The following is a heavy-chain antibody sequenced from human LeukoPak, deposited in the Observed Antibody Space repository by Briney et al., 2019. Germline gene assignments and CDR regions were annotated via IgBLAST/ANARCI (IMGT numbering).Heavy chain of an antibody. D-gene: IGHD2-15*01. Sequence: ASVKVSCKASGYTFTSYDINWVRQATGQGLEWMGWMNPNSGNTGYAQKFQGRVTMTRNTSISTAYMELSSLRSEDTAVYYCARGVNCRSNNNWFDPWGQGTLVTVSS. CDR3: ARGVNCRSNNNWFDP. CDR2: MNPNSGNT. V-gene: IGHV1-8*01. CDR1: GYTFTSYD. J-gene: IGHJ5*02.